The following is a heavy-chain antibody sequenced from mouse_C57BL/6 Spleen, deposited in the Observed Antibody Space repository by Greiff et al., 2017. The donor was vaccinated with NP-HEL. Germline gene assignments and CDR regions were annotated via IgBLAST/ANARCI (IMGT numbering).Heavy chain of an antibody. CDR2: IDPETGGT. Sequence: VKLQESGAELVRPGASVTLSCKASGYTFTDYEMPWVKQTTVHGLEWIGAIDPETGGTAYNQKFKGKAILTADKSASTAYMELRSLTSEDSAVYYCTRLGYFDYWGQGTTLTVSS. CDR3: TRLGYFDY. CDR1: GYTFTDYE. V-gene: IGHV1-15*01. J-gene: IGHJ2*01. D-gene: IGHD4-1*01.